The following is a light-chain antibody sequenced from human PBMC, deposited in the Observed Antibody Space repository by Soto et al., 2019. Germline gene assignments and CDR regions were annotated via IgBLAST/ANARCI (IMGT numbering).Light chain of an antibody. V-gene: IGKV3-20*01. Sequence: EIVLTQSPGTLSLSPGERATLSCRASQSVSSSFLAWYQQKPGQAPRLLIYGASSRAAGIPDRFSGSGPGTDFTLTISGLEPEDVAVYYCQQYDRLPLTFDGGTKVEIK. CDR1: QSVSSSF. CDR3: QQYDRLPLT. CDR2: GAS. J-gene: IGKJ4*01.